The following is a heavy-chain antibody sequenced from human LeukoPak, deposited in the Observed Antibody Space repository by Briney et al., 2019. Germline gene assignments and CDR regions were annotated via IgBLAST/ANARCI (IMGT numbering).Heavy chain of an antibody. CDR3: ARESKGRSKIDY. J-gene: IGHJ4*02. D-gene: IGHD4-17*01. V-gene: IGHV3-7*01. CDR1: GFTFSGYW. Sequence: PGGSLRLSCAASGFTFSGYWMSWVRQAPGKGLEWVANINKDGSERYNVDSVKGRFTISRDNANKSLYLQMNSLRAEDTSVHYCARESKGRSKIDYWGQGTLVTVSS. CDR2: INKDGSER.